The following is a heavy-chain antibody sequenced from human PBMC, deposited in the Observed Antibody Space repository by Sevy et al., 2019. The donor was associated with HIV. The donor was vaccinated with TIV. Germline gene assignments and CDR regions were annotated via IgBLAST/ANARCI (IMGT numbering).Heavy chain of an antibody. Sequence: GGSLRLSCAASGFTFSSYWMHWVRQAPGKGLVWVSRINSDGSSTSYADSVKGRFTISRDNAKNTLYLQMNSLRAEDTAVYYCASSKGHYYYGSGSLHADYWGQGTLVTVSS. V-gene: IGHV3-74*01. CDR1: GFTFSSYW. CDR3: ASSKGHYYYGSGSLHADY. J-gene: IGHJ4*02. CDR2: INSDGSST. D-gene: IGHD3-10*01.